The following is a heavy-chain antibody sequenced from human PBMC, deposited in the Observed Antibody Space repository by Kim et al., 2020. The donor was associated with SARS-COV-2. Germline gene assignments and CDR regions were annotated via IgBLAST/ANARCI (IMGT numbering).Heavy chain of an antibody. CDR1: GFALTTYE. Sequence: ASVKVSCKASGFALTTYEINWVRQAPGQGLEWMGWMDPNRGKTGYAQKFQGRVTMTRTTSRNKAYIELSSVRFEDTAIYYCAGEVDNWDFDYWGQGTLVTVSS. V-gene: IGHV1-8*01. D-gene: IGHD1-1*01. J-gene: IGHJ4*02. CDR2: MDPNRGKT. CDR3: AGEVDNWDFDY.